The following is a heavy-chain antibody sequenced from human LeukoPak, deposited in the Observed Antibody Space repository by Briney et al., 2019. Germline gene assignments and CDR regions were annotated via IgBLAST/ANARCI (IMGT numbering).Heavy chain of an antibody. CDR1: GLTFRNYA. Sequence: GGSLRLSCAASGLTFRNYAMHWVRQAPGKGLEWVTVISHDGGNDYYRDSVKGRFTISRDNSKNTVDLQMTGLRTDDTAVYYCVGSHTYSNMDVWGKGTTLTVS. CDR2: ISHDGGND. CDR3: VGSHTYSNMDV. D-gene: IGHD3-10*01. J-gene: IGHJ6*03. V-gene: IGHV3-30*04.